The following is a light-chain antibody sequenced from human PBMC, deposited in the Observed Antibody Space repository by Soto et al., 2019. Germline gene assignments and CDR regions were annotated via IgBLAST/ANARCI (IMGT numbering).Light chain of an antibody. J-gene: IGKJ1*01. CDR3: QQCYMGWT. CDR2: EAS. CDR1: ESIDKW. V-gene: IGKV1-5*01. Sequence: DIQMSQSPSTLSASVGDRVTITCRASESIDKWLAWYKQKPGKAPELLIYEASTLESGVPSRFSGSGSGTEFTFSITSLQPEDFGTYYCQQCYMGWTFGQGTKV.